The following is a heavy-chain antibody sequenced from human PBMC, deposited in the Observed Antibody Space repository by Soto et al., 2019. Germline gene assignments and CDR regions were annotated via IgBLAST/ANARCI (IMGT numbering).Heavy chain of an antibody. CDR3: VKDPTCEAGY. V-gene: IGHV3-23*01. J-gene: IGHJ4*02. CDR1: GFMFMNYD. Sequence: PGGALRLSCAASGFMFMNYDIDWVRQPLGKGLEYVAAIRSDGVEPSYADAVRGRFTISRDNAKNMVYLEINSLKVEETAVYYCVKDPTCEAGYWGQGNLSTVSS. CDR2: IRSDGVEP.